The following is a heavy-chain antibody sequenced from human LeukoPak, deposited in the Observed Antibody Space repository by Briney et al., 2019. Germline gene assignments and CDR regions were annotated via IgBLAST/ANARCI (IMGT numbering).Heavy chain of an antibody. J-gene: IGHJ4*02. V-gene: IGHV4-39*07. Sequence: PSETLSLTCTVSGGSISSSSYYWGWIRQPPGKGLEWIGSIYYRGSTHYNPSLASLKSRVTISVDTSKNQFSLRLSSVTAADTAVYYCARGIVGATMLDYWGQGTLVTVSS. CDR2: IYYRGST. CDR1: GGSISSSSYY. CDR3: ARGIVGATMLDY. D-gene: IGHD1-26*01.